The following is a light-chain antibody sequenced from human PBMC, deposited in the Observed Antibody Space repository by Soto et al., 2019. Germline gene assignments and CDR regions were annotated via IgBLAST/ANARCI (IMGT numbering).Light chain of an antibody. CDR1: QSVSSNK. CDR2: AAS. Sequence: ETVLTLSPAAVSLSPGDRATLPCRASQSVSSNKLAWYQQKPGQAPRLLIYAASSRATGIPDRFSGSGSGTDFTLTINRLEPEDFAVYYCQQYGSSPITSGQGGRPE. J-gene: IGKJ5*01. V-gene: IGKV3-20*01. CDR3: QQYGSSPIT.